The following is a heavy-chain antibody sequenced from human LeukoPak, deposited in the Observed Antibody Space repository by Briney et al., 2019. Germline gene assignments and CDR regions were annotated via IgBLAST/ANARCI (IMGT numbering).Heavy chain of an antibody. D-gene: IGHD3-3*01. V-gene: IGHV3-20*04. Sequence: GGSLRLSCAASGFTFDDYAMSWVRQTPGKGLEWVSGTNWDGGRTGYADSVKGRFTISRDNAKNSLYLQMNSLRAEDTAVYYCARDRRGGFDYWGQGTLVTVSS. CDR3: ARDRRGGFDY. J-gene: IGHJ4*02. CDR2: TNWDGGRT. CDR1: GFTFDDYA.